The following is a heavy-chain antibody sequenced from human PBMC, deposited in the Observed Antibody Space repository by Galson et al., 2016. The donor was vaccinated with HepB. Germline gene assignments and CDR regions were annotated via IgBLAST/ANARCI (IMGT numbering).Heavy chain of an antibody. D-gene: IGHD3-10*01. CDR3: ARHPGYYHAFDI. J-gene: IGHJ3*02. CDR1: DGYISINSNY. Sequence: SLTCTVSDGYISINSNYWGWIRQPPGKGLEWIGTIYYSGNTYYNPSLKSRVTISVGTSKNQFSLKLSSVTAADTAVYYCARHPGYYHAFDIWGQGTMVTVSS. V-gene: IGHV4-39*01. CDR2: IYYSGNT.